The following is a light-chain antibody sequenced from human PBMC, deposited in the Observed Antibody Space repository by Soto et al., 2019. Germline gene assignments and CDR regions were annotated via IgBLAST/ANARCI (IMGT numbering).Light chain of an antibody. V-gene: IGLV2-14*01. J-gene: IGLJ2*01. CDR1: SSDVGGYNF. CDR2: EVS. CDR3: SSYTSSVTLV. Sequence: QSALTQPASVSGSPGQSITISCIGTSSDVGGYNFVSWYQQHPGKAPKLMIYEVSNRPSGVSYRFSGSKSGNTASLTISGLQAEDEADYYCSSYTSSVTLVFGGGTQLTVL.